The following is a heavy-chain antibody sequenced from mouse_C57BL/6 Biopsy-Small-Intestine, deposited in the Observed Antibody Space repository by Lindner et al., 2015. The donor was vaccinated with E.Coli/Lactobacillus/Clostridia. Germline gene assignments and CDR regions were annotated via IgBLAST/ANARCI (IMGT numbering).Heavy chain of an antibody. J-gene: IGHJ2*01. CDR3: ARGRIPDY. D-gene: IGHD5-1-1*01. V-gene: IGHV1-54*01. Sequence: VQLQESGAELVRPGTSVKVSCKASGYAFTNYLIEWVKQRPGQGLEWIGVINSGSGGTNYNEKFKGKATLTADKSSSTAYMQLSSLTSEDSAVYFCARGRIPDYWGQGTTLTVSS. CDR1: GYAFTNYL. CDR2: INSGSGGT.